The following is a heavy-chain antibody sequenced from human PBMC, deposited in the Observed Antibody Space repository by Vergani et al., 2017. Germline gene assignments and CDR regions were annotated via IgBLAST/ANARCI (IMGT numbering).Heavy chain of an antibody. J-gene: IGHJ6*02. D-gene: IGHD5-18*01. CDR2: INHSGST. CDR1: GGSFSGYY. CDR3: ARGGNVDTAMATGGYYYYGMDV. V-gene: IGHV4-34*01. Sequence: QVQLQQWGAGLLKPSETLSLTCAVYGGSFSGYYWSWIRQPPGKGLEWIVEINHSGSTNYNPSLKRRVTISVDTSKNQFAPKLSSVTAADTAVYYCARGGNVDTAMATGGYYYYGMDVWGQGTTVTVSS.